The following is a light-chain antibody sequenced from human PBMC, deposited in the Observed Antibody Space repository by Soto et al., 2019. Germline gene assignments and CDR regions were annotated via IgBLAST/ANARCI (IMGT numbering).Light chain of an antibody. Sequence: YGLTQPPSVSVSPGQTARSTCSGDSLPKKYADWYQQKSGQAPVLVIYEDIKRPSGIPERFSGSSSGTLAILTISGAEVEDEVGHYIYSTDRSGTPFGTGTKVTVL. CDR1: SLPKKY. J-gene: IGLJ1*01. CDR2: EDI. V-gene: IGLV3-10*01. CDR3: YSTDRSGTP.